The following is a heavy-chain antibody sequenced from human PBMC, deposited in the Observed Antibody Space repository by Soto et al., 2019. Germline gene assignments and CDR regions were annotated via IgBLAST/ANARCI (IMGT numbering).Heavy chain of an antibody. Sequence: QVQLVQSGAEVKKPGSSVKVSCKASGGTFSSYAISWVRQAPGQGLEWMGGIIPIFGTANYAQKFQGRVTITADESTSTAYRELRRLRSEDTAVYYCARRYGRGSSCSPYGMDVWGQGTTVTVSS. CDR3: ARRYGRGSSCSPYGMDV. CDR1: GGTFSSYA. D-gene: IGHD2-15*01. V-gene: IGHV1-69*12. CDR2: IIPIFGTA. J-gene: IGHJ6*02.